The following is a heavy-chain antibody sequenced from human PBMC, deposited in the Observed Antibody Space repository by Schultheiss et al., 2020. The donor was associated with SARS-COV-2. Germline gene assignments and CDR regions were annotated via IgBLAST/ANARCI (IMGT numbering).Heavy chain of an antibody. CDR2: ISGSGGST. Sequence: GGSLRLSCAASGFTFSSYSMNWVRQAPGKGLEWVSAISGSGGSTYYADSVKGRFTISRENAKNSLYLQMNSLRAGDTAVYYCAPYGDYVHRYFDYWGQGTLVTVSS. V-gene: IGHV3-23*01. CDR3: APYGDYVHRYFDY. CDR1: GFTFSSYS. J-gene: IGHJ4*02. D-gene: IGHD4-17*01.